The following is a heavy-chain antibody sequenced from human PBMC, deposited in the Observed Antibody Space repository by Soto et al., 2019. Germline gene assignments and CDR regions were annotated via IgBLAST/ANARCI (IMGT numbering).Heavy chain of an antibody. V-gene: IGHV4-59*08. CDR3: ARHDNRHSSGRLDY. CDR2: IYYSGST. CDR1: GGSIRSNY. Sequence: QVQLQESGPELVKPSETLSLTCTVSGGSIRSNYWSWVRQPPGKGLEWIGYIYYSGSTNYNPSLKSRVTTSVDTSKNQFSRKVNSLTAADTAVYYCARHDNRHSSGRLDYWGQGTLVTVSS. D-gene: IGHD6-19*01. J-gene: IGHJ4*02.